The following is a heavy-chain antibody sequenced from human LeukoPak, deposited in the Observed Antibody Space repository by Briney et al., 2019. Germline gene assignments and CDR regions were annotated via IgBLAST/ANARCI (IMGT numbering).Heavy chain of an antibody. CDR1: GFTFSSYE. J-gene: IGHJ6*02. Sequence: RGSLRLSCAASGFTFSSYEMNWVRQAPGKGLEWVSYISSSGSTIYYADSVKGRFTISRDNAKNSLYLQMNSLRAEDTAVYYCATTRIAAAGLTDVWGQGTTVTVSS. V-gene: IGHV3-48*03. CDR2: ISSSGSTI. D-gene: IGHD6-13*01. CDR3: ATTRIAAAGLTDV.